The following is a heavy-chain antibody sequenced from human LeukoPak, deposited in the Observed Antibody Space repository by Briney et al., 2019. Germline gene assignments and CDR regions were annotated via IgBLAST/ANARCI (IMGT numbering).Heavy chain of an antibody. V-gene: IGHV4-59*08. J-gene: IGHJ4*02. Sequence: SETLSLTCTVSGGSISSYYWSWIRQPPGKGLEWIGYIYYSGGATYNPSLKSRVTISVDTSKNQFSLKLSSVTAADTAVYYCARGGALLEGYFDYWGQGTLVTVSS. D-gene: IGHD5-24*01. CDR3: ARGGALLEGYFDY. CDR2: IYYSGGA. CDR1: GGSISSYY.